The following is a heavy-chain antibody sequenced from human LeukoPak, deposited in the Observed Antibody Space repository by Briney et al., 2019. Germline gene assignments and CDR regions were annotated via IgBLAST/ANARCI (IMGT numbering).Heavy chain of an antibody. CDR3: ARDGGVY. J-gene: IGHJ4*02. V-gene: IGHV4-59*12. CDR2: IYYSGST. CDR1: GVSISSYY. D-gene: IGHD3-16*01. Sequence: SETLSLTCTVSGVSISSYYWSWIRQPPGKGLEWIGSIYYSGSTYYNPSLKSRVTISVDTSKNQFSLKLSSVTAADTAVYYCARDGGVYWGQGTLVTVSS.